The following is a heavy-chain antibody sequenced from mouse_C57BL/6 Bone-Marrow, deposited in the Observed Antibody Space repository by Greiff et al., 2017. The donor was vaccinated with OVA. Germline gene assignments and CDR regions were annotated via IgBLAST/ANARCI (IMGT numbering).Heavy chain of an antibody. J-gene: IGHJ2*01. CDR1: GYSFTGYF. Sequence: VQLQQSGPELVKPGDSVKISCKASGYSFTGYFMNWVMQSHGKSLEWIGRINPYNGDTFYNQKFKGKATLTVDKSSSTAHMELRSLTSEDSAVYYCAREGPYPLYFDYWGQGTTLTVSS. D-gene: IGHD2-10*01. V-gene: IGHV1-20*01. CDR2: INPYNGDT. CDR3: AREGPYPLYFDY.